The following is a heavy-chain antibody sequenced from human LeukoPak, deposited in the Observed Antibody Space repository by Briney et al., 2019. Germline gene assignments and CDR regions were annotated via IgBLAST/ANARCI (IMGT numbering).Heavy chain of an antibody. CDR3: AKGRGWYNPLVF. CDR2: ISGSGGST. J-gene: IGHJ4*02. Sequence: GGSLRLSCVGSGFTFRSHAMSWVRQAPGKGLEWVSAISGSGGSTYYADSVKGRFTISRDNSKNTLYLQMNSLRAEDTAVYYCAKGRGWYNPLVFWGQGTLVTVSS. V-gene: IGHV3-23*01. D-gene: IGHD6-19*01. CDR1: GFTFRSHA.